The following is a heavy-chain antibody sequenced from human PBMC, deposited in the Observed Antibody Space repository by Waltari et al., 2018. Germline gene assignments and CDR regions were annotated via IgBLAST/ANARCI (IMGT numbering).Heavy chain of an antibody. J-gene: IGHJ4*02. D-gene: IGHD6-13*01. V-gene: IGHV1-3*01. CDR3: ARVWELHSSSWRSHDD. CDR2: INAGNVNT. CDR1: GYTFTSYA. Sequence: QVQLVQSGAEVKKPGASVKVSCKASGYTFTSYAMHWVRQAPGQRLEWMGWINAGNVNTKYSRKVQGRVTITRNTAASTAYMELSSLRSEDTAVYYCARVWELHSSSWRSHDDWGQGTLVTVSS.